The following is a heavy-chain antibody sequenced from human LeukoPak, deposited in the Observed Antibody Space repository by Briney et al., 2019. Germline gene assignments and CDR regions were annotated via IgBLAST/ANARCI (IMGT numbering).Heavy chain of an antibody. Sequence: ASVRSSCRVSGYTFTGSKIHWVGQPPGQGLDGMGRINPNSGGTNYAQKFQGRVTMTRDTSISTAYMELSRLRSDDTAVYYCARKGGYYYWFDPWGQGTLVTVSS. V-gene: IGHV1-2*06. J-gene: IGHJ5*02. CDR2: INPNSGGT. CDR3: ARKGGYYYWFDP. D-gene: IGHD3-22*01. CDR1: GYTFTGSK.